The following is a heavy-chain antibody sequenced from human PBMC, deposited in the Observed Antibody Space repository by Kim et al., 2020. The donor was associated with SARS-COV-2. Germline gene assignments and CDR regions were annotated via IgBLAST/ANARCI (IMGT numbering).Heavy chain of an antibody. D-gene: IGHD1-26*01. V-gene: IGHV4-4*06. CDR3: ARGAPIVGATTLDF. Sequence: NPSLKGRITMAVYTSTNQFSVKLTSVTAADTAVYYCARGAPIVGATTLDFWGQGILVTVSS. J-gene: IGHJ4*02.